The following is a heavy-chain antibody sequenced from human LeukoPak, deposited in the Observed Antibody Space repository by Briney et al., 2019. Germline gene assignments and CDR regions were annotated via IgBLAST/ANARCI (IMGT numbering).Heavy chain of an antibody. CDR1: GFTFSTYS. V-gene: IGHV3-48*01. CDR3: ARGEYHQDGIGYNRFDN. Sequence: PGGSLRLSCAASGFTFSTYSMSWVRQAPGKVLEWISHISAASRGIYYADSVKGRFTISRDNAENSVFLQMRSLRLEDTAVYYCARGEYHQDGIGYNRFDNWGQGALVTVSS. CDR2: ISAASRGI. J-gene: IGHJ4*02. D-gene: IGHD5-24*01.